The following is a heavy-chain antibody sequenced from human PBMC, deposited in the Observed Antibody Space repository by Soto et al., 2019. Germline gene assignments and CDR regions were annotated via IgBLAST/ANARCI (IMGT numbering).Heavy chain of an antibody. D-gene: IGHD2-21*01. CDR3: ARERGDSHWIDP. V-gene: IGHV4-61*01. CDR1: GGSVSSESYY. J-gene: IGHJ5*02. CDR2: VENSGST. Sequence: SETLSLTCSVSGGSVSSESYYWSWIRQTPGKGLEWIGNVENSGSTKYNPSLKSRVTISVDTSKNQFSPKLSSVTGADTGVYYCARERGDSHWIDPWGQGTLVTVSS.